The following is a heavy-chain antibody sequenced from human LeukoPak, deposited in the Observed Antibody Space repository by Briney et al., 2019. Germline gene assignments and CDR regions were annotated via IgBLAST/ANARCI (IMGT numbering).Heavy chain of an antibody. CDR1: GYIFTTYC. CDR2: VCPGDSNT. CDR3: ARRSGYCSNNICYSDDAFDI. J-gene: IGHJ3*02. D-gene: IGHD2-2*03. V-gene: IGHV5-51*01. Sequence: GESLKISCEASGYIFTTYCIAWVRQMPGKGLEFMAIVCPGDSNTRYSPSFQGQVTISADKSISTAYLQWSSLKASDTAMYYCARRSGYCSNNICYSDDAFDIWGQGTMVTVSS.